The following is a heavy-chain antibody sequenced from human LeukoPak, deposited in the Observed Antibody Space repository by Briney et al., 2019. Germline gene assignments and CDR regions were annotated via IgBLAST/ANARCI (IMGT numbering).Heavy chain of an antibody. CDR1: GGSISSDY. D-gene: IGHD6-13*01. Sequence: PSETLSLTCTVSGGSISSDYWSWIRQPPGRGPEWIGFISYSVSADYNPSLKSRVTISVDTSKNQFSLKLSSVTAADTAVYYCARARSWLRIDYWGQGALVTVSS. V-gene: IGHV4-59*01. J-gene: IGHJ4*02. CDR2: ISYSVSA. CDR3: ARARSWLRIDY.